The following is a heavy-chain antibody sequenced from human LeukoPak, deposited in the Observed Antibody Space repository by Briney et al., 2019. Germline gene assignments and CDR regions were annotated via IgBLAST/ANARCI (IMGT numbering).Heavy chain of an antibody. D-gene: IGHD3-3*02. V-gene: IGHV6-1*01. CDR1: GDTVSSSSVT. CDR2: TYFTSKWYN. Sequence: PSQTLSLTCAISGDTVSSSSVTWTWIRQSPSRGLEWLGRTYFTSKWYNSYAVSVRGRITINPDTSKNQFSLHLNSVTPEDTAVYYCAREIISGYIDYWGQGSLVTVSS. J-gene: IGHJ4*02. CDR3: AREIISGYIDY.